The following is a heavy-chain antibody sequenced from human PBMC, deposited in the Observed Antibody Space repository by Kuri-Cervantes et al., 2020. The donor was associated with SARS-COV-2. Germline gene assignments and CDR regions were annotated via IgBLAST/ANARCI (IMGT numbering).Heavy chain of an antibody. CDR2: IIPIFGTA. CDR1: GGTFSSYA. Sequence: SVKVSCKASGGTFSSYAISWVRQAPGQGLEWMGGIIPIFGTANYAQKFQGRVTITADESTSTAYMELSSLRSEDTAVYYCARVGYCGSMSCYLDPWGQGTVVTVSS. D-gene: IGHD2-2*01. J-gene: IGHJ5*02. CDR3: ARVGYCGSMSCYLDP. V-gene: IGHV1-69*13.